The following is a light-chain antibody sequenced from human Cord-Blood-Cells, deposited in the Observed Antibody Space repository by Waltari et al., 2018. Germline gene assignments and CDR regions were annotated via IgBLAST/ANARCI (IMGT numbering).Light chain of an antibody. V-gene: IGKV1-5*01. Sequence: GDRVTITCRASQSISSWLAWYQQKPGKAPKLLIYDASSLESGVPSRFSGSGSGTEFTLTISSLQPDAFATYSCQQYNSYWTFGQGTKVEIK. CDR3: QQYNSYWT. CDR1: QSISSW. J-gene: IGKJ1*01. CDR2: DAS.